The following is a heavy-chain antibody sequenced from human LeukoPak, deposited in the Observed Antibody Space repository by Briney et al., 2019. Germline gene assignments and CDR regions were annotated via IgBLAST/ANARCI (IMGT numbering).Heavy chain of an antibody. J-gene: IGHJ4*02. CDR1: GGSFSGYY. CDR3: ARGPGLRYFDWGSRFDY. Sequence: SETLSLTCAVYGGSFSGYYWSWIRQPSGKGLEWIGEINHSGSTNYNPSLKSRVTISVDTSKNQFSLKLSSVTAADTAVYYCARGPGLRYFDWGSRFDYWGQGTLVTVSS. V-gene: IGHV4-34*01. CDR2: INHSGST. D-gene: IGHD3-9*01.